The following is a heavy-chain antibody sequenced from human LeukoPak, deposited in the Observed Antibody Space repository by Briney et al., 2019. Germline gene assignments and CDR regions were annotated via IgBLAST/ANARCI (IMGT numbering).Heavy chain of an antibody. J-gene: IGHJ6*04. CDR1: GFTVSSNY. V-gene: IGHV3-53*01. D-gene: IGHD6-13*01. CDR3: ARDPGGQQLEYGMDV. Sequence: GRSLRLSCAASGFTVSSNYMSWVRQAPGKGLEWVSVIYSGGSTYYADSVKGRFTISRDNSKNTLYLQMNSLRAEDTAVYYCARDPGGQQLEYGMDVWSKGTTVTVSS. CDR2: IYSGGST.